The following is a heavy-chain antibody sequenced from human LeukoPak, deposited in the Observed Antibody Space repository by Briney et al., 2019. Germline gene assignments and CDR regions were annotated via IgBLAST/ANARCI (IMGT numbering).Heavy chain of an antibody. D-gene: IGHD3-22*01. Sequence: SQTLSLTCTVSGGSISSGSYYWSWIRQPAGKGLEWIGRIYTSGSTNYNPSLKSRVTISVDTSKNQFSLKLSSVTAADTAVYYCARTLDYYDSSGYLFDYWGHGTLVTVSS. CDR3: ARTLDYYDSSGYLFDY. CDR1: GGSISSGSYY. J-gene: IGHJ4*01. V-gene: IGHV4-61*02. CDR2: IYTSGST.